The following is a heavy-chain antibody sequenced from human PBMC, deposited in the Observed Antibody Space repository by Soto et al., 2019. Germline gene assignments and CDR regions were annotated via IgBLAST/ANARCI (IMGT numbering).Heavy chain of an antibody. D-gene: IGHD1-1*01. CDR2: IFSGGSAT. V-gene: IGHV3-23*01. J-gene: IGHJ4*02. Sequence: GGSLRLSCSGSGFSMSSYTMGWVRLAPERGLEWVATIFSGGSATRYADSVTGRFSLSRDNSKNIMYLQMNSLRLEDTALYYCARDRQPDGIWTFDYWGRGTLVTVSS. CDR3: ARDRQPDGIWTFDY. CDR1: GFSMSSYT.